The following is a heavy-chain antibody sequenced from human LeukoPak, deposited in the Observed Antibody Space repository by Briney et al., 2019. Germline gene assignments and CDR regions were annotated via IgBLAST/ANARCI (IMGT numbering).Heavy chain of an antibody. CDR1: GYTFSNYG. V-gene: IGHV1-18*01. D-gene: IGHD4-11*01. J-gene: IGHJ4*02. CDR3: ARGLQIGFLEY. CDR2: ISAYNGNI. Sequence: ASVKVSCKASGYTFSNYGLTWVRQAPGQGLEWMAWISAYNGNINYAQKFQGRLTLTTEKSTSTGYMELRSLRSDDTAVYYCARGLQIGFLEYWGQGTLVTVSS.